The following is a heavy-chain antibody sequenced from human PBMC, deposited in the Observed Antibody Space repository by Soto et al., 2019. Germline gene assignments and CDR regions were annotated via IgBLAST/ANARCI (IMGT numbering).Heavy chain of an antibody. CDR2: IYYSGST. CDR3: AREPPLPRAQKWFDP. Sequence: QVQLQESGPGLVKPSQTLSLNCTVSGGSISRGGYYWSCIRPPPGKGLEWIGYIYYSGSTYYSPSLMSLVTISVDTSTNQCSLKLSSVTSADTAGYYCAREPPLPRAQKWFDPWGQGNLVTVAS. V-gene: IGHV4-30-4*01. CDR1: GGSISRGGYY. J-gene: IGHJ5*02.